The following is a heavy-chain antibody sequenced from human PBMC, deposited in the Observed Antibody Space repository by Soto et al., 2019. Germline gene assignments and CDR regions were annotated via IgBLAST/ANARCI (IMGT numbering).Heavy chain of an antibody. D-gene: IGHD3-10*01. Sequence: SGPTLVNPTQTLTLTCSFSGFSLTTLGMSVSWVRQPPGKALEWLALINWEDDKYYSPSLKTRLTISKDTSKNRVLLTMTNLDPVDTATYFCVRGEVPSTMVMYFDYWGQGTLVTVSS. CDR3: VRGEVPSTMVMYFDY. CDR2: INWEDDK. J-gene: IGHJ4*02. CDR1: GFSLTTLGMS. V-gene: IGHV2-70*20.